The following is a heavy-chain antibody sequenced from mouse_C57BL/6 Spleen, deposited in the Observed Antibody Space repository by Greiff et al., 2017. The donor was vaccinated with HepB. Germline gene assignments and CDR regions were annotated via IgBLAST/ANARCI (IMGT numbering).Heavy chain of an antibody. CDR2: IWTGGGT. D-gene: IGHD2-2*01. CDR3: ARALSTVVTTYYAMGY. J-gene: IGHJ4*01. V-gene: IGHV2-9-1*01. Sequence: VQLQESGPGLVAPSQSLSITCTVSGFSLTSYAISWVRQPPGKGLEWLGVIWTGGGTNYNSALQSRLSISKDNSKSQVFLKMNSLQTDDTARYYCARALSTVVTTYYAMGYWGQGTSVTVSS. CDR1: GFSLTSYA.